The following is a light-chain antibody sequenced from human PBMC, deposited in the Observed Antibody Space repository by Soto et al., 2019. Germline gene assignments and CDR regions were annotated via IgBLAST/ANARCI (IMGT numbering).Light chain of an antibody. V-gene: IGLV2-23*02. J-gene: IGLJ1*01. Sequence: QAVVTQPASVSGSPGQSITISCTGTSSDIGTYNLVSWYQQHPRKAPKLMIYEVNKRPSGVSDRFSGSKSGNTASLTISGLQAEDEADYYCCSYAGSSTLYVFGTGTKLTVL. CDR3: CSYAGSSTLYV. CDR1: SSDIGTYNL. CDR2: EVN.